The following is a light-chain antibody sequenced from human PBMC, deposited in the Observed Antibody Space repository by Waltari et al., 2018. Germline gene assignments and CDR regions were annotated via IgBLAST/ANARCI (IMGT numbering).Light chain of an antibody. J-gene: IGKJ5*01. CDR1: QSVNRY. V-gene: IGKV3-11*01. CDR3: QQRANWPPVT. CDR2: DAS. Sequence: DIVLTQSPGTLSLSPGDRATLSCRASQSVNRYLAWYQHKPGQAPRLLIYDASNRATGIPARFSGSGSGTDFTLTISSLEPEDFAVYYCQQRANWPPVTFGQGTRLEIK.